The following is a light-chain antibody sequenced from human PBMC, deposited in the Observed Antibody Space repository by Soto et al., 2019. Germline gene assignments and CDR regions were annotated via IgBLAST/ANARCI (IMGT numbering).Light chain of an antibody. CDR2: GNS. Sequence: QSVLTQPPSVSGAPGQRVTISCTGSSSNIGAGYDVHWYQQLPGTAPKLLIYGNSNRPSEVPDRFSGSKSGTSASLAITGLQAEDEADYSCQSYDSSLSVYYVFGPGTKLTVL. J-gene: IGLJ1*01. CDR3: QSYDSSLSVYYV. CDR1: SSNIGAGYD. V-gene: IGLV1-40*01.